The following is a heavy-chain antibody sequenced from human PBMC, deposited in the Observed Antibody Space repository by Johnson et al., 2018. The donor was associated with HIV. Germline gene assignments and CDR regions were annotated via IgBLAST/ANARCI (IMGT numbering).Heavy chain of an antibody. V-gene: IGHV3-7*01. D-gene: IGHD3-16*01. Sequence: VQLVESGGGLVQSGGSLRLSCVVSGFSFSNYWMTWVRQVPGKGLAWVANINKDGSEKFYVDSVKGRFTISRENARYSLYLQMNSLRAEDTALYYCARGRNNTGDGGAFDIWGQGTMVTVSS. J-gene: IGHJ3*02. CDR2: INKDGSEK. CDR3: ARGRNNTGDGGAFDI. CDR1: GFSFSNYW.